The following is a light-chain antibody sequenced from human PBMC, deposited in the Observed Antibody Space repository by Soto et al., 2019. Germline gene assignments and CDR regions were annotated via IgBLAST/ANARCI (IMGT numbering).Light chain of an antibody. J-gene: IGLJ1*01. CDR1: SSDVGGYDY. CDR2: EVS. V-gene: IGLV2-14*01. Sequence: QSVLTQPASVSGSPGQSITISCTGTSSDVGGYDYVSWYQLHPGKAPKLMVLEVSNRPSGVSYRFSGSKSGNTASLTISGLQAEDEADYFCSSYSISTAYLFGTGTKVT. CDR3: SSYSISTAYL.